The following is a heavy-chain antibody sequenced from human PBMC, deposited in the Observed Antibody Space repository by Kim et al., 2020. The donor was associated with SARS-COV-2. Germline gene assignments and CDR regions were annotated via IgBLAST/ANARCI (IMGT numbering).Heavy chain of an antibody. Sequence: GESLKISCKGSGYSFTSYWIGWVRQMPGKGLEWMGIIYPGDSATRYSPSFQGQVTISADKSISTAYLQWSSLKASDTAMYYCARQDTYYYDSSCYMGYWGQGTLVTVSS. CDR3: ARQDTYYYDSSCYMGY. CDR1: GYSFTSYW. V-gene: IGHV5-51*01. D-gene: IGHD3-22*01. J-gene: IGHJ4*02. CDR2: IYPGDSAT.